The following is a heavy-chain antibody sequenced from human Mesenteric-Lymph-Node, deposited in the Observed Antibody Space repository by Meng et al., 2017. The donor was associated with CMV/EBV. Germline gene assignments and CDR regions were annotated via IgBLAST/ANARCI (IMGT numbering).Heavy chain of an antibody. D-gene: IGHD3-16*01. J-gene: IGHJ4*02. Sequence: QVQLVQSGAEVKKPEASVKVSCKASGYTFSSYVMHWVRQAPGHRLEWMGWINIVEDKTKTSQNFQGRVTLTRDTSANTAYMELSSLRSDDTAVYYCARTNNWGFDYWGQGTLVTVSS. CDR1: GYTFSSYV. CDR3: ARTNNWGFDY. V-gene: IGHV1-3*04. CDR2: INIVEDKT.